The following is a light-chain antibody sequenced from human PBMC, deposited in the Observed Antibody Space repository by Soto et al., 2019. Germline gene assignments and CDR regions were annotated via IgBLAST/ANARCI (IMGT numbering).Light chain of an antibody. Sequence: QSALTQPPSASGSPGQSVTISFTGTSSDVGGYNYVSWYQQYPGKVPKLMVYEVNKRPSGVPDRFSGSKSGNTASLTVSGLQADDDADYYCTSYAGGNNVFGTGTKLTVL. CDR3: TSYAGGNNV. CDR1: SSDVGGYNY. CDR2: EVN. J-gene: IGLJ1*01. V-gene: IGLV2-8*01.